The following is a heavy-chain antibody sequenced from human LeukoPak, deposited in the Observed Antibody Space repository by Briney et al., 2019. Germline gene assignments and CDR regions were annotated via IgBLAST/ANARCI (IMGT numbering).Heavy chain of an antibody. D-gene: IGHD6-13*01. CDR3: AKDRTGGGSSWPFDY. J-gene: IGHJ4*02. CDR2: ISGSGGST. Sequence: QPGGSLRLSCAASGFTFSSYAMSWVRQALGKGLEWVSAISGSGGSTYYADSVKGRFTISRDNSKNTLYLQMNSLRAEDTAVYYCAKDRTGGGSSWPFDYWGQGTLVTVSS. CDR1: GFTFSSYA. V-gene: IGHV3-23*01.